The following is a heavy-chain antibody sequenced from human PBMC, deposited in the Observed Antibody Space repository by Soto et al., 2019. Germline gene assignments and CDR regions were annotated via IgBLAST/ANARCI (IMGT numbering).Heavy chain of an antibody. V-gene: IGHV4-30-2*01. J-gene: IGHJ4*02. Sequence: SETLSHTCAVSGGSISSGGYSWSWIRQPPGKGLEWIGYIYHSGSTYYNPSLKSRVTISVDRSKNQFSLKLSSVTAADTAVYYCARGNVVAIDYWGQGTLVTVSS. CDR1: GGSISSGGYS. CDR2: IYHSGST. D-gene: IGHD2-21*01. CDR3: ARGNVVAIDY.